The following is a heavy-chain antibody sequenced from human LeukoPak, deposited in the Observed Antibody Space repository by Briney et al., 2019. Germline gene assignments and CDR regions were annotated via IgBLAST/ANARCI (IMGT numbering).Heavy chain of an antibody. Sequence: PRGSPRVSCVGSGFSFSGYGMSWVRQAPGKGLEWVSGISGSGGSTYYADSVKGRFTISRDNSKSTLHLQMNSLRAEDTAVYYCARLLGDRMGRLDYWGQGTLVSVSS. CDR3: ARLLGDRMGRLDY. CDR2: ISGSGGST. J-gene: IGHJ4*02. V-gene: IGHV3-23*01. D-gene: IGHD2-21*01. CDR1: GFSFSGYG.